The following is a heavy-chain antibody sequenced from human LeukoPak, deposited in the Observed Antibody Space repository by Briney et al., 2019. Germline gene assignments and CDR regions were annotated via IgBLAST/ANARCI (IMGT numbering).Heavy chain of an antibody. J-gene: IGHJ4*02. CDR1: GFTFGSYA. V-gene: IGHV3-23*01. D-gene: IGHD5-18*01. CDR2: IFGSGGSP. CDR3: GKPTTGYSSGQKPAWPVDS. Sequence: GGSLRLSCEASGFTFGSYAMYWVRQAPGKGLEWVAGIFGSGGSPHYADSVRGRFTISRDNSKNTVYLQINSLRADDTAVYYCGKPTTGYSSGQKPAWPVDSWGQGTLVTVSS.